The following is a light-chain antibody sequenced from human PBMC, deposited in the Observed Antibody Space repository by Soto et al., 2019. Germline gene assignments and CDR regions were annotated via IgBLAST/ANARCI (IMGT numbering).Light chain of an antibody. CDR1: QTISGW. J-gene: IGKJ1*01. CDR3: PRYNGYYRT. Sequence: DTQMTQSPSTLSASVGDTVTITCRASQTISGWLAWYQQRPGKAPNLLIFDASTLESGVPSRFSGSGSGTTFTLTISSLQSDDFAIYCCPRYNGYYRTFGQGTKVDTK. V-gene: IGKV1-5*01. CDR2: DAS.